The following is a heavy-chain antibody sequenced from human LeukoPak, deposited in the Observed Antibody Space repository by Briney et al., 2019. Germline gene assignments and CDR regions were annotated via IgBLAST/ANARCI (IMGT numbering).Heavy chain of an antibody. Sequence: GGSLRLSCAASGFIFDDYAMHWVRQAPGKGLEWVSGISWNSGSIGYADSVKGRFTISRDNAKNSLYLQMNSLRAEDTALYYCAKDTYSYDSSGYYDYWCQGNLVTVSS. CDR3: AKDTYSYDSSGYYDY. CDR1: GFIFDDYA. CDR2: ISWNSGSI. J-gene: IGHJ4*02. V-gene: IGHV3-9*01. D-gene: IGHD3-22*01.